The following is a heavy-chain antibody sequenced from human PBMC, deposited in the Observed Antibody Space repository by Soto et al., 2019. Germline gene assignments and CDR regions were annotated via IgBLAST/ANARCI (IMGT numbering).Heavy chain of an antibody. D-gene: IGHD1-26*01. Sequence: PGGSLRLSCAASGFTFSSYWMSWVRQAPGKGLEWVANIKQDGSEKYYVDSVKGRFTISRDNAKNSLYLQMNSLRAEDTAVYYCARDLGRWELPTYYFDYWGQGTLVTVSS. CDR2: IKQDGSEK. CDR1: GFTFSSYW. J-gene: IGHJ4*02. CDR3: ARDLGRWELPTYYFDY. V-gene: IGHV3-7*01.